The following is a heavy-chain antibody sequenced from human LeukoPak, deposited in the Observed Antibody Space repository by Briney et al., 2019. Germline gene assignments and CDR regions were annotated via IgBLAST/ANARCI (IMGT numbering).Heavy chain of an antibody. V-gene: IGHV4-39*01. D-gene: IGHD2-2*02. CDR2: IYYSGST. Sequence: PSETLSLTCTVSGGSISSSSYYWGWIRQPPGKGLEWIGSIYYSGSTYYNPSLKSRVTISVDTSKNQFSLKLSSVTAADTAVYYCARCIVVVPAARPFLDYWGQGTLVTVSS. J-gene: IGHJ4*02. CDR1: GGSISSSSYY. CDR3: ARCIVVVPAARPFLDY.